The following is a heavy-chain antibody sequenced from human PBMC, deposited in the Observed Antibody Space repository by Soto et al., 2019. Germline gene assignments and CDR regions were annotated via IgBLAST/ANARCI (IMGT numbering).Heavy chain of an antibody. CDR1: GFTFSSYA. CDR3: AKGANYDSSGYST. CDR2: ISGSGGST. Sequence: GGSLRLSCAASGFTFSSYAMSWVRQAPGKGLEGGSAISGSGGSTYYADSVKGRFTSSRDNSKNTLYLQMNSLRAEDRAVYYCAKGANYDSSGYSTWGQGTLVTVSS. D-gene: IGHD3-22*01. V-gene: IGHV3-23*01. J-gene: IGHJ5*02.